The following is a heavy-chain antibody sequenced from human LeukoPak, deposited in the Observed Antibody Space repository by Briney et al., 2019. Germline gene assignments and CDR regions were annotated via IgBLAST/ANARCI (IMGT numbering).Heavy chain of an antibody. Sequence: GGSLRLPCVASGFTFSSYWMHWVRQAPGKGLVWVSRINSDGSSTNYADSVKGRFTISRDNAKNTLYLQMNSLRAEDTAAYYCARVGATSYYWGQGTLVTVSS. D-gene: IGHD1-26*01. J-gene: IGHJ4*02. CDR1: GFTFSSYW. CDR3: ARVGATSYY. V-gene: IGHV3-74*01. CDR2: INSDGSST.